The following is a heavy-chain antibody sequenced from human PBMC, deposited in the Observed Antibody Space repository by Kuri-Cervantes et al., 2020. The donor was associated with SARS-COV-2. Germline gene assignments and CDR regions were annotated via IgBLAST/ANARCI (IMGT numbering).Heavy chain of an antibody. CDR1: GFTFSSYG. CDR2: ISYDGSNK. J-gene: IGHJ6*03. CDR3: AKLGEEGDHYMDI. D-gene: IGHD3-16*01. V-gene: IGHV3-30*18. Sequence: GGSLRLSCAASGFTFSSYGMHWIRQAPGKGLEWVAVISYDGSNKYYADSVKGRFTISRDNSKNTLYLQMNSLRAEDTAVHYCAKLGEEGDHYMDIWGKGTTVTVSS.